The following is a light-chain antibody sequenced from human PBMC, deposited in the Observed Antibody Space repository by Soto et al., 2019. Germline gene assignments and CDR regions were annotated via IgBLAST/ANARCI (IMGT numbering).Light chain of an antibody. V-gene: IGKV1-39*01. CDR2: AAS. J-gene: IGKJ5*01. CDR1: QSISSY. CDR3: QQSYSTPT. Sequence: QVTQSPSSLSASVGYVFTISCRASQSISSYLNWYQQKPRKAPKLLIYAASSLQSGVPSRLSVSRSGTHFTLTISSLQPEDFATYYCQQSYSTPTFGQGTRLEIK.